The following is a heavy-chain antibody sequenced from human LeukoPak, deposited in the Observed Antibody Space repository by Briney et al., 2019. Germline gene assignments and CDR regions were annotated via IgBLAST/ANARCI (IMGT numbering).Heavy chain of an antibody. V-gene: IGHV4-61*01. D-gene: IGHD5-18*01. CDR2: IYYSGST. CDR3: ATVDTAMVTFDY. Sequence: PSETLSLTCTVSGGSVSSGSYYWSWIRQPPGKGLEWIGYIYYSGSTNYNPSLKSRVTISVDTSKNQFSLKLSSMTAADTAVYYCATVDTAMVTFDYWGQGTLVTVSS. J-gene: IGHJ4*02. CDR1: GGSVSSGSYY.